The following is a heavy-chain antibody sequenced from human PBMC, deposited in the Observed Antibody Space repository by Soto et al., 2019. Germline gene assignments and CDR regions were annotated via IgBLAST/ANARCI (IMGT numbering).Heavy chain of an antibody. CDR1: GYHFTSYW. J-gene: IGHJ4*02. D-gene: IGHD6-6*01. CDR2: IYPGDSDT. V-gene: IGHV5-51*01. Sequence: VESLKISCTGSGYHFTSYWIGWVRQMPEKGLECMGIIYPGDSDTRYSPSFQGQVTISADKSISTAYLQWSSLKASDTAMYYCARQPDYSISSGDYWGQGTLVTVSS. CDR3: ARQPDYSISSGDY.